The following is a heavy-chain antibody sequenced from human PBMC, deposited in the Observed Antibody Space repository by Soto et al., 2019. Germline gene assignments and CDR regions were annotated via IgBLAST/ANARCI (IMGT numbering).Heavy chain of an antibody. CDR2: ISSSSSYI. CDR3: ARDGAVAGTGGPYYYYYYGMDV. J-gene: IGHJ6*02. D-gene: IGHD6-19*01. CDR1: GFTFSSYS. V-gene: IGHV3-21*01. Sequence: PGGSLRLSCAASGFTFSSYSMNWVRQAPGKGLEWVSSISSSSSYIYYADSVKGRFTISRDNAKNSLYLQMNSLRAEDTAVYYCARDGAVAGTGGPYYYYYYGMDVWGQGTTVTVSS.